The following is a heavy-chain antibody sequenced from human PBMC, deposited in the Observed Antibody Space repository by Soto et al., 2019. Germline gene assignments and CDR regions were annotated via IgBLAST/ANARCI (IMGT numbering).Heavy chain of an antibody. CDR2: ISSSSSTI. CDR1: GFTFSSYS. Sequence: LRLSCAASGFTFSSYSMNWVRQAPGKGLEWVSYISSSSSTIYYADSVKGRFTISRDNAKNSLYLQMNSLRDEDTAVYYCARVLRRYYYDSSGYSAVDAFDIWGQGTMVTVSS. CDR3: ARVLRRYYYDSSGYSAVDAFDI. J-gene: IGHJ3*02. D-gene: IGHD3-22*01. V-gene: IGHV3-48*02.